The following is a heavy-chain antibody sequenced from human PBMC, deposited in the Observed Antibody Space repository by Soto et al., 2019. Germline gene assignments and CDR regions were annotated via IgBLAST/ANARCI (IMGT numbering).Heavy chain of an antibody. D-gene: IGHD6-19*01. V-gene: IGHV3-23*01. CDR1: GFTFSSYA. CDR2: ISGSGGST. CDR3: ASRSSGWYFDY. J-gene: IGHJ4*02. Sequence: LRLSCAASGFTFSSYAMNWVRQGPGKGLEWVSVISGSGGSTYYADSVKGRFTICRDNSKNTLYLQMNSLRAEGTAVYYCASRSSGWYFDYWGQGTLVTVSS.